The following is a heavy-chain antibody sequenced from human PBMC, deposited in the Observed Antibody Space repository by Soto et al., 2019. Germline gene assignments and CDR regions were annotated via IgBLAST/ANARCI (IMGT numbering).Heavy chain of an antibody. Sequence: QVQLVQSGAEVRKPGASVKVSCKTSGYSFSAFHIHWVRQAPGQGLEWVGWINTDTGDTNYAQKFEGWVTMTRDTSISTAYMELNRLKSDDTAVYFCARDPRGWCRDESCHSHYSYDMDVWGQGTTVTV. J-gene: IGHJ6*02. V-gene: IGHV1-2*04. CDR3: ARDPRGWCRDESCHSHYSYDMDV. CDR2: INTDTGDT. D-gene: IGHD2-8*01. CDR1: GYSFSAFH.